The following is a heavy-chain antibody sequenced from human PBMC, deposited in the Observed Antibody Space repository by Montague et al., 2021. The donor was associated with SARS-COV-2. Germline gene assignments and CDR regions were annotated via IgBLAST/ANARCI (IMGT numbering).Heavy chain of an antibody. CDR2: ISSDGSRR. Sequence: SLRLSCSASGFTFSSYWMYWVRQAPGKGLVWVSHISSDGSRRRYXDSVKGRFTISRDNAENTLYLQMNSLRAEDTAVYYCARDGEIVAVGYYFDSRGQGTLVTASS. D-gene: IGHD3-22*01. V-gene: IGHV3-74*01. CDR3: ARDGEIVAVGYYFDS. CDR1: GFTFSSYW. J-gene: IGHJ4*02.